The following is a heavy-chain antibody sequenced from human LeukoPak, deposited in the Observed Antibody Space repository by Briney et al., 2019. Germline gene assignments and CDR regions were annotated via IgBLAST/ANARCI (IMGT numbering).Heavy chain of an antibody. CDR3: AKDRGLRYFDWLLDY. Sequence: GRSLRLSCAASGFTFSSYGMHWVRQAPGKGLEWVAVISYDGSNKYYADSVKGRFTISRDNSKNTLYLQMNSLRAEDTAVYYCAKDRGLRYFDWLLDYRGQGTLVTVSS. CDR1: GFTFSSYG. V-gene: IGHV3-30*18. J-gene: IGHJ4*02. CDR2: ISYDGSNK. D-gene: IGHD3-9*01.